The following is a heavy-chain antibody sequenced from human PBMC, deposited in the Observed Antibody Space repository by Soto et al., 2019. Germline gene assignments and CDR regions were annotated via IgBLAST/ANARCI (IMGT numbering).Heavy chain of an antibody. V-gene: IGHV1-8*01. CDR1: GYTFTSYD. Sequence: QVQLVQSGAEVKKPGASVKVSCKASGYTFTSYDINWVRQATGQGLEWMGWMNPNSGNTGYAQKFQGRVTMTRNTSMSTAYMELSSLRSEGTAVYYSARERYGHNWFDPWGQGTLVTVSS. D-gene: IGHD4-17*01. CDR2: MNPNSGNT. CDR3: ARERYGHNWFDP. J-gene: IGHJ5*02.